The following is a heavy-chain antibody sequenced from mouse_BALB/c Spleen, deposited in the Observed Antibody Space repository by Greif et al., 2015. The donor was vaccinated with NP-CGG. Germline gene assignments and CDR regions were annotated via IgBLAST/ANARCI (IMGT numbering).Heavy chain of an antibody. CDR2: IYPSDSYT. D-gene: IGHD1-2*01. V-gene: IGHV1-69*02. Sequence: QVQLKESGAELVRPGASVKLSCKASGYTFTSYWINWVKQRPGQGLEWIGNIYPSDSYTNYNQKFKDKATLTVDKSSSTAYMQLSSPTSEDSAVYYCTRQFITTAMALFDYWGQGTTLTVSS. CDR3: TRQFITTAMALFDY. J-gene: IGHJ2*01. CDR1: GYTFTSYW.